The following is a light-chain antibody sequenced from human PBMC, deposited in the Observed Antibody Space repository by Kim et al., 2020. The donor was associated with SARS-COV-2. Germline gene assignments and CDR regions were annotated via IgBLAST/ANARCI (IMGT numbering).Light chain of an antibody. Sequence: QSALTQPASVSGSPGQSLTISCTGTSSDVGGYNYVTWYQRHPGKAPKLMIYDVSNRPSGVSNLFSGSKSGNTASLTISGLQAEDEADYYCSSYTSSSTVVFGGRTQLTVL. V-gene: IGLV2-14*03. CDR1: SSDVGGYNY. CDR3: SSYTSSSTVV. J-gene: IGLJ2*01. CDR2: DVS.